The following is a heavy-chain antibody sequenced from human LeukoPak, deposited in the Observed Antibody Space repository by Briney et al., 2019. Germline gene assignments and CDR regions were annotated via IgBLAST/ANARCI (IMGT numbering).Heavy chain of an antibody. J-gene: IGHJ4*02. CDR1: GFSFSSYS. CDR2: ITSSSTYI. Sequence: GGSLRLSCAASGFSFSSYSMNWVRQAPGKGLEWVSFITSSSTYIDYADSVKGRFTISRDNAKNSLYLQMNSLRAEDTAVYYCARGITGATERDWGQGTLVTVSS. CDR3: ARGITGATERD. V-gene: IGHV3-21*01. D-gene: IGHD1-20*01.